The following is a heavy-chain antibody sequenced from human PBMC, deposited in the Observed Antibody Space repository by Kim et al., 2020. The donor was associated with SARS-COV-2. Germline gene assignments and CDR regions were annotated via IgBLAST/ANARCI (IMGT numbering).Heavy chain of an antibody. CDR2: ISAYNGNT. Sequence: VEVSCTASGYTFTSYGIRWVRQAPGHGLEWKGWISAYNGNTNYAQKLQGRVTMTTDTSTSTAYMELRSLRSDDTAVYYCARDGHARIQLWNQNYYYYGMDVWGQGTTVTVSS. CDR3: ARDGHARIQLWNQNYYYYGMDV. CDR1: GYTFTSYG. J-gene: IGHJ6*01. V-gene: IGHV1-18*01. D-gene: IGHD5-18*01.